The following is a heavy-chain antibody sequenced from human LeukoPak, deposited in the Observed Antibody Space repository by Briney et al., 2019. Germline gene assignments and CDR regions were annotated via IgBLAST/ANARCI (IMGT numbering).Heavy chain of an antibody. CDR1: GFTFSSYA. CDR3: ARDVCSGGSCYGR. J-gene: IGHJ4*02. Sequence: GGSLRLSCAASGFTFSSYAMAWVRQAPGKGLEWVSSISSSSSYIYYADSVKGRFTISRDNAKNSLYLQMNSLRAEDTAVYYCARDVCSGGSCYGRWGQGTLVTVSS. V-gene: IGHV3-21*01. CDR2: ISSSSSYI. D-gene: IGHD2-15*01.